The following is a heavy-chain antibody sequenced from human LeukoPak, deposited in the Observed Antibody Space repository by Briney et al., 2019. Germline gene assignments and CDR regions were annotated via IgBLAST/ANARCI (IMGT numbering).Heavy chain of an antibody. CDR2: IYHSGST. CDR3: ARGGEVGKNIVVNSFDY. J-gene: IGHJ4*02. Sequence: SQTLSLTCAVSGGSISSGGYSWSWIRQPPGKGLEWIGYIYHSGSTYYNPSLKSRVTISVDRSKNQFSLKLSSVTAADTAVYYCARGGEVGKNIVVNSFDYWGQGTLVTASS. D-gene: IGHD3-22*01. V-gene: IGHV4-30-2*01. CDR1: GGSISSGGYS.